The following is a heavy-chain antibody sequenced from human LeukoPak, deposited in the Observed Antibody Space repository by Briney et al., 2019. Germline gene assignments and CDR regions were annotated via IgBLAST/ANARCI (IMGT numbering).Heavy chain of an antibody. J-gene: IGHJ4*02. CDR1: GFTVSSYW. D-gene: IGHD2-15*01. V-gene: IGHV3-74*01. CDR3: ARDAGQATPFDY. CDR2: IRRDGTT. Sequence: PGGSLTLSWAASGFTVSSYWIHWVRQAPGKGLVWVSLIRRDGTTSFAASVQGRFTISRDNARNTLYLQMNSLAAEDTAVYYCARDAGQATPFDYWGPGTLVTVSS.